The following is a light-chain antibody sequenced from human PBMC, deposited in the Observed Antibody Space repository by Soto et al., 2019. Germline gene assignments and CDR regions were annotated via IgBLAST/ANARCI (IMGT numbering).Light chain of an antibody. CDR1: QAIRNS. CDR3: QKYFSAPFT. CDR2: AAS. Sequence: DLPMTQSPSSLSASVGDRVTITCRASQAIRNSLAWYQQKPGKVPSLLIYAASTLQPGVPSRFSGSGSGTDFTLTISSLQPEDVATYYCQKYFSAPFTFGPGTKLGIK. V-gene: IGKV1-27*01. J-gene: IGKJ3*01.